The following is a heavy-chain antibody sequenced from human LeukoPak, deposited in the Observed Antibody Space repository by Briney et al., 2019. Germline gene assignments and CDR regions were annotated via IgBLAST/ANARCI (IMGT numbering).Heavy chain of an antibody. CDR1: GYTFTGYY. V-gene: IGHV1-2*02. D-gene: IGHD1-1*01. J-gene: IGHJ4*02. CDR2: INPNSGGT. Sequence: ASVTVSCTASGYTFTGYYMHWVRQAPGQGLEWMGWINPNSGGTNYAQKFQGRVTKTRDTSISTAYMELSRLRSDATAVYYCARDLPRNWNAFDYWGEGTLVTVTS. CDR3: ARDLPRNWNAFDY.